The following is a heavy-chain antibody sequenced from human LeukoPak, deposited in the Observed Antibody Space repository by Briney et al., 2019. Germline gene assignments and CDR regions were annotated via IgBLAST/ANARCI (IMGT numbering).Heavy chain of an antibody. Sequence: SETLSLTCSVSGGSISSSSYYWGWIRQPPGKGLEWIGSIYYSGCTYYNPSLKSRVTISVDTSKKQFSLKLRSVTAADTAVYYCARYCSSTSCYSGSYYFDYWGQGTLVTVSS. J-gene: IGHJ4*02. V-gene: IGHV4-39*01. CDR1: GGSISSSSYY. D-gene: IGHD2-2*02. CDR2: IYYSGCT. CDR3: ARYCSSTSCYSGSYYFDY.